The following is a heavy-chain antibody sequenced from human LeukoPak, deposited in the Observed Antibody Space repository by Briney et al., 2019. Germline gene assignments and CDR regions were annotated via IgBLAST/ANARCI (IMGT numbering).Heavy chain of an antibody. V-gene: IGHV3-21*04. CDR1: GFTFSSYS. CDR3: AKDARRSSGWYFFDH. Sequence: GGSLRLSCAASGFTFSSYSMNWVRQAPGKGLEWVSSITSSSSYISSADSVKDRSPISSDNAKNTLYLQMNSLRADDTPVYYCAKDARRSSGWYFFDHWGQGILVTVSS. CDR2: ITSSSSYI. D-gene: IGHD6-19*01. J-gene: IGHJ4*02.